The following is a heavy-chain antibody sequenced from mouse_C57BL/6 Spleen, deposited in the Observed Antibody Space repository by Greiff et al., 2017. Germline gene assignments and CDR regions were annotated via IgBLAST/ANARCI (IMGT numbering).Heavy chain of an antibody. Sequence: EVQGVESGGGLVKPGGSLKLSCAASGFTFSDYGMHWVRQAPEKGLEWVAYISSGSSTIYYADTVKGRFTISRDNAKNTLFLQMTSLRSEDTAMYYCARPFYGPYWYFDVWGTGTTVTVSS. V-gene: IGHV5-17*01. CDR3: ARPFYGPYWYFDV. CDR2: ISSGSSTI. CDR1: GFTFSDYG. D-gene: IGHD2-10*01. J-gene: IGHJ1*03.